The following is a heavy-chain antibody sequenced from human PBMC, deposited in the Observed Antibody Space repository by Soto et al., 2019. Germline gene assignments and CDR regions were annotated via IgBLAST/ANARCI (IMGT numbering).Heavy chain of an antibody. CDR1: GGSISSGSYY. V-gene: IGHV4-39*01. Sequence: PSETLSLTCTVSGGSISSGSYYWGWIRRPPGKGLEWLGTIHYSGSTYDNPSLKSRVTTSVETSKNQFSLRLSSVTAADTAVYFCARLLYDSVGFYYFDYWGQGILVTVSS. J-gene: IGHJ4*02. D-gene: IGHD3-22*01. CDR2: IHYSGST. CDR3: ARLLYDSVGFYYFDY.